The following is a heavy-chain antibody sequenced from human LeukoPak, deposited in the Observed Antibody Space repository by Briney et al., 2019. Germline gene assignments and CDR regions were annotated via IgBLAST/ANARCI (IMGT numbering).Heavy chain of an antibody. Sequence: AAVNDTFMVSGYTLTELSMHWVRQPPGKGLEWMGGFDTEDGETICARKFQERVTLTEDTSTDAAYMELSSLRSEDTAVYYCATPRDGYNQFDYWGQ. J-gene: IGHJ4*02. CDR1: GYTLTELS. V-gene: IGHV1-24*01. CDR2: FDTEDGET. D-gene: IGHD5-24*01. CDR3: ATPRDGYNQFDY.